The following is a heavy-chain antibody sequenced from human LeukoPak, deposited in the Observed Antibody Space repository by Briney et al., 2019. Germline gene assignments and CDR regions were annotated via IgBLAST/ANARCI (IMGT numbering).Heavy chain of an antibody. D-gene: IGHD3-22*01. CDR3: ARWLSSGYYVLDY. J-gene: IGHJ4*02. V-gene: IGHV3-21*01. Sequence: GGSLRLSCAASGFTFSSYSMNWVRQAPGKGLEWVSSISSSSSYIYYADSVKGRFTISRDNAKNSLYLQMNSLRAEDTAVYYCARWLSSGYYVLDYWGQGTLVTVSS. CDR2: ISSSSSYI. CDR1: GFTFSSYS.